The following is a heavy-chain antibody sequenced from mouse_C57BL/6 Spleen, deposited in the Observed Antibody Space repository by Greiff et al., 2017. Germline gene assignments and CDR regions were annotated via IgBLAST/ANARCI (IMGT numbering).Heavy chain of an antibody. D-gene: IGHD2-5*01. CDR3: AGGESYYSNHWYFEV. CDR2: INPGSGGT. CDR1: GYAFTNYL. V-gene: IGHV1-54*01. Sequence: QVQLQQSGAELVRPGTSVKVSCKASGYAFTNYLIEWVKQRPGQGLEWIGVINPGSGGTNYNEKFKGKATLTADKSSSTAYMQLSSLTSEDSAVYFCAGGESYYSNHWYFEVWGTGPTVTVSS. J-gene: IGHJ1*03.